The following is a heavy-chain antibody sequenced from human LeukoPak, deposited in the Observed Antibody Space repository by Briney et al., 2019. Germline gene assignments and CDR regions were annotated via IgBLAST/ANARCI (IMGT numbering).Heavy chain of an antibody. CDR3: ARLNRRLRASSPRGDY. Sequence: GSLRLSCAASGFTFSSYWISWIRRPPGKGLEWIGEINHSGSTNYNPSLKSRVTISVDTSRNQFSLKLSSVSAADTAVYYCARLNRRLRASSPRGDYWGQGTLVTVSS. J-gene: IGHJ4*02. V-gene: IGHV4-34*01. CDR2: INHSGST. CDR1: GFTFSSYW. D-gene: IGHD4-17*01.